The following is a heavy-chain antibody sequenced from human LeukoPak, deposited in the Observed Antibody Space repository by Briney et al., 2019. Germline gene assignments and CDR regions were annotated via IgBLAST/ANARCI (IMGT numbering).Heavy chain of an antibody. D-gene: IGHD6-19*01. J-gene: IGHJ4*02. CDR2: INPSGGST. CDR3: ARRPPSVAGPFDY. CDR1: GYTFTSYY. Sequence: ASVKVSCKASGYTFTSYYMHWVRQAPGQGLEWMGIINPSGGSTTYAQRFQGRVTATSDTSTSTVYMELSSLRSEDTAVYYCARRPPSVAGPFDYWGQGTLVTVSS. V-gene: IGHV1-46*01.